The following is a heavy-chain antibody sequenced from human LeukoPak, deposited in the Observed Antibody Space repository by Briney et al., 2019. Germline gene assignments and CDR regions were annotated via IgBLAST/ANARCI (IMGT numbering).Heavy chain of an antibody. CDR2: LYSGGSS. Sequence: GGFLKTSCAASGFTGSSNYMSWGGPAPGKGLDWVSVLYSGGSSYYADSVKGRFTISRDNSKNTLYLQMNSLRAEDTAVYYCARATMYYYGSGSYSLDYWGQGTLVTVSS. J-gene: IGHJ4*02. V-gene: IGHV3-53*01. CDR3: ARATMYYYGSGSYSLDY. D-gene: IGHD3-10*01. CDR1: GFTGSSNY.